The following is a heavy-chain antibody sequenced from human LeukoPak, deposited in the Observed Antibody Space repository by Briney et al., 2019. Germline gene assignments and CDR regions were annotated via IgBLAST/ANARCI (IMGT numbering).Heavy chain of an antibody. CDR3: AKSLVVGAQS. CDR1: GFTFISYE. J-gene: IGHJ4*02. D-gene: IGHD1-26*01. Sequence: PGGSLRLSCAVSGFTFISYEMNWVRQAPGKGLEWVSAISGSGGSTYYADSVKGRFTISRDNSKNTLYLQMNSLRAEDTAVYYCAKSLVVGAQSWGQGTLVTVSS. V-gene: IGHV3-23*01. CDR2: ISGSGGST.